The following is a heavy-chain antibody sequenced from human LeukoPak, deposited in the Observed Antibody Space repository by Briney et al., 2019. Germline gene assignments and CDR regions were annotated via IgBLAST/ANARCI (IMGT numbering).Heavy chain of an antibody. CDR2: IYYSGST. V-gene: IGHV4-59*01. CDR3: VRVASSGYLYYFDY. Sequence: SETLSLTCTVSGGSISSYYWSWIRQPPEKGLEWIGYIYYSGSTNYNPSLKSRVTISVDTSKNQFSLKLSSVTAADTAVYYCVRVASSGYLYYFDYWGQGTLVTVSS. CDR1: GGSISSYY. J-gene: IGHJ4*02. D-gene: IGHD3-22*01.